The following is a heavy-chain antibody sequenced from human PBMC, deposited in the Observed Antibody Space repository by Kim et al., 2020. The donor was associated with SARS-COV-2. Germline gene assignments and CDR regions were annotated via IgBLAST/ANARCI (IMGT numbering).Heavy chain of an antibody. Sequence: GESLKISCKGSGYSFTSYWIGWVRQMPGKGLEWMGIIYPGDSDTRYSPSFQGQVTISADKSISTAYLQWSSLKASDTAMYYCAGQGEAYSSSWQTYYYYGMDVWGQGTTVTVSS. CDR3: AGQGEAYSSSWQTYYYYGMDV. CDR1: GYSFTSYW. J-gene: IGHJ6*02. D-gene: IGHD6-13*01. V-gene: IGHV5-51*01. CDR2: IYPGDSDT.